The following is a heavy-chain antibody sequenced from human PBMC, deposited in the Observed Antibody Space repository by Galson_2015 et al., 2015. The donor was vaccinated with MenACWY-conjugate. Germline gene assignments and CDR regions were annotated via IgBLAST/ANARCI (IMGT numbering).Heavy chain of an antibody. CDR3: VRDNAAAPDLFDS. CDR1: GFTFSTYW. V-gene: IGHV3-74*01. D-gene: IGHD6-25*01. Sequence: SLRLSCAASGFTFSTYWMHWVRQAPGKGLVWVSRINNDGSSTNYADSVKGRFTISRDNAKNTLYLQMNSLRAEDTALYYCVRDNAAAPDLFDSWGQGTGVTVSS. J-gene: IGHJ4*02. CDR2: INNDGSST.